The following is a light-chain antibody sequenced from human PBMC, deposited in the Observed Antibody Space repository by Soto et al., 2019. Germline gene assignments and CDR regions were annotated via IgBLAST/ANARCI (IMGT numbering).Light chain of an antibody. V-gene: IGKV2-24*01. CDR3: MQATQPYT. CDR2: MIS. J-gene: IGKJ2*01. CDR1: QSLVHSDGNTY. Sequence: DFVMTQTPLSSPVTLGQPASISCRSSQSLVHSDGNTYLSWLHQRPGQPPRLLIYMISNRFSGVADRLSGSGAGTDFTLKISRVEDEDVGVYYCMQATQPYTFGQGTKLEIK.